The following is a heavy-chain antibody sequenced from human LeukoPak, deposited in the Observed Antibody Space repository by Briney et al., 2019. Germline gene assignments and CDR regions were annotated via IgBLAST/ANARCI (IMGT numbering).Heavy chain of an antibody. D-gene: IGHD5-18*01. CDR1: GFTFTTYD. CDR2: ISTAGDT. V-gene: IGHV3-13*04. CDR3: ARGGGYRYGSPVDY. Sequence: GGSLRLSCAASGFTFTTYDMHWVRHVKGKGLEWVSTISTAGDTYYPGSVKGRFTISRENANNSLYLQMNSLRAGDTAVYYCARGGGYRYGSPVDYWGQGTLVTVSS. J-gene: IGHJ4*02.